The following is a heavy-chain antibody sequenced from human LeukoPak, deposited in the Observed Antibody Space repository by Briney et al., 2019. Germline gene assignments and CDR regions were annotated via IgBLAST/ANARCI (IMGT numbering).Heavy chain of an antibody. CDR2: IRYDGNNK. CDR1: GFTFSSYG. D-gene: IGHD2-21*01. J-gene: IGHJ4*02. V-gene: IGHV3-30*02. Sequence: GGSLRLSCAASGFTFSSYGLHWVRQAPGKELEWVAFIRYDGNNKYNSDSVKGRFTISRDDSKNTLYLHMNSLRPEDTAVYYCAKQGANGGANFDYWGQGTLVTVSS. CDR3: AKQGANGGANFDY.